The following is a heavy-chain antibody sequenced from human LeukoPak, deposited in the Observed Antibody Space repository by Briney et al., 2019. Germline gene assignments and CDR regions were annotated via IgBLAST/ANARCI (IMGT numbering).Heavy chain of an antibody. J-gene: IGHJ5*02. D-gene: IGHD3/OR15-3a*01. V-gene: IGHV4-59*08. CDR2: IYHSEAP. Sequence: LETLSLTCSVSGASISGHYWSWIRQPPGKGLEWIAYIYHSEAPNYNPSLNARVTMSLDMSKNQFSLRLTSVTAADTATYYCARGHYDLAPWGQGILVTVSS. CDR3: ARGHYDLAP. CDR1: GASISGHY.